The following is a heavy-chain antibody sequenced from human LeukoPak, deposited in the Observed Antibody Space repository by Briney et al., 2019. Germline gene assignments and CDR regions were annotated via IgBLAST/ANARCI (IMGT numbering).Heavy chain of an antibody. CDR1: GFTFTNFW. J-gene: IGHJ4*02. D-gene: IGHD5-24*01. CDR2: INQEGSEK. CDR3: AKWAGPRREMATVTGYYFDF. Sequence: GGSLRLSCAASGFTFTNFWMTWVRQAPGKGLEWVANINQEGSEKYYVGSVRGRFIISRDNAKNSLYLQMNSLRAEDTAVYYCAKWAGPRREMATVTGYYFDFWGQETLVTVSS. V-gene: IGHV3-7*03.